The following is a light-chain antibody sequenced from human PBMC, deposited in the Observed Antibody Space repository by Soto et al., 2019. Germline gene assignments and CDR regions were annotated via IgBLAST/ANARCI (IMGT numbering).Light chain of an antibody. CDR3: SSYAGSNNLV. J-gene: IGLJ2*01. CDR2: EVN. Sequence: QSALTQPPSASGSPGQSVTISCTGTSSDVGGYNFVSWYQQHPGKAPKLMIYEVNKRPSGVPARFSGSKSGNTASLNVSGLQADDEADYYCSSYAGSNNLVFGGGTKLTVL. V-gene: IGLV2-8*01. CDR1: SSDVGGYNF.